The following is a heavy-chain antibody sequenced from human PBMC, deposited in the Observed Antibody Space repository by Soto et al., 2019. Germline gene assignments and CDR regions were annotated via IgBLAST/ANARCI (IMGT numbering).Heavy chain of an antibody. CDR3: AAPPTGNVYFNN. D-gene: IGHD2-8*02. J-gene: IGHJ1*01. CDR1: GFTFSSYW. Sequence: EVQLVESGGGLVQPGGSLRLSCAASGFTFSSYWMTWLRQAPGKGLEWVANINPDGSAKYYVDSVKGRFTISRDNAKNSRYLQMNSLRVEDTAVYYCAAPPTGNVYFNNWGQGALVTVPS. V-gene: IGHV3-7*01. CDR2: INPDGSAK.